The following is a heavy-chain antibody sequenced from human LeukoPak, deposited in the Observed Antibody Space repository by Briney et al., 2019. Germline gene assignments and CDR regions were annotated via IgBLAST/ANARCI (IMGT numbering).Heavy chain of an antibody. Sequence: GRSLRLSCAASGFTFSNYSMSWARQAPGKGLEWDSTNSGTGGTTYYEASVKGRFTISRDNSKNTLFLQFNSLRADDTAVYYCAKGRGTTVTAAANYWGQGTLVTVSS. CDR3: AKGRGTTVTAAANY. J-gene: IGHJ4*02. CDR1: GFTFSNYS. V-gene: IGHV3-23*01. D-gene: IGHD4-17*01. CDR2: NSGTGGTT.